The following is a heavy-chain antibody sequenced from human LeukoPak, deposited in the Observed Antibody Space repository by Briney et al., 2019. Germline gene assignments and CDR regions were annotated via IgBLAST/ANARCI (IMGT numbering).Heavy chain of an antibody. CDR1: GFTFSSYA. Sequence: GGSLRLSCAASGFTFSSYAMHWVRQAPGKGLEWVAVISYDGSNKYYADSVKGRFTISRDNSKNTLYLQMNSLRAEDTAVYYCARDMWQWLENMLGYFDYWGQGTLVTVSS. J-gene: IGHJ4*02. V-gene: IGHV3-30-3*01. CDR3: ARDMWQWLENMLGYFDY. CDR2: ISYDGSNK. D-gene: IGHD6-19*01.